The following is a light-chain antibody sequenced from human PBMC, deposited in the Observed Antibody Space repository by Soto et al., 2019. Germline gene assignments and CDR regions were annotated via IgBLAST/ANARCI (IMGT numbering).Light chain of an antibody. Sequence: LLTHSPYSLSVSLGARATIKCKSSQSVLFSSNNKNYLSWYQQKPGQPPKLLIYWTSTRDSGVPDRFSGSGSGTDFNLTISSLQAEDVAFYYCQQYYSTLKWTFGQGTKVDIK. CDR1: QSVLFSSNNKNY. V-gene: IGKV4-1*01. CDR2: WTS. J-gene: IGKJ1*01. CDR3: QQYYSTLKWT.